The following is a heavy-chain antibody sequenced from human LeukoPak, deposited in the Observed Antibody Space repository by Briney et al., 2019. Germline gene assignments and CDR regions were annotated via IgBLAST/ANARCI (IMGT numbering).Heavy chain of an antibody. J-gene: IGHJ1*01. CDR1: GFTFSTYW. CDR3: ARDSPGYDAYVW. D-gene: IGHD5-12*01. Sequence: GGSLRLSCAASGFTFSTYWMTWVRQAPGKGLEWVANIKEDGSREYYVDSVKGRFTISRDNAKNSLYLQMDSLTAEDTAVYYCARDSPGYDAYVWWGQGTLVSVSS. CDR2: IKEDGSRE. V-gene: IGHV3-7*01.